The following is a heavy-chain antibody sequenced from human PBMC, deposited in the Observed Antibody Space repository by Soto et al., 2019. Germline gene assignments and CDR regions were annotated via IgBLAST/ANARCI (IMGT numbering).Heavy chain of an antibody. D-gene: IGHD3-22*01. J-gene: IGHJ3*02. CDR2: IYPGDSDT. CDR3: ARRGHYYDSSGYYILPPDAFDI. CDR1: GYSFTSYW. Sequence: GESLKISCKGSGYSFTSYWIGWVRQMPGKGLEWMGIIYPGDSDTRYSPPFQGQVTISADKSISTAYLQWSSLKASDTAMYYCARRGHYYDSSGYYILPPDAFDIWGQGTMVTVSS. V-gene: IGHV5-51*01.